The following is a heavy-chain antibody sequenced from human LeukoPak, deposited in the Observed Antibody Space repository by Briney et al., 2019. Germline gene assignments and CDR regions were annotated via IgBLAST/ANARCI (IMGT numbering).Heavy chain of an antibody. CDR3: ASGYCSSTSCLDY. CDR1: GGSISSGSYY. Sequence: SETLSLTCTVSGGSISSGSYYWSWIRQPAGKGLEWIGRIYTSGSTNYNPSLKSRVTISVDTSKNQFSLKLSSVTAADTAVYYCASGYCSSTSCLDYWGQGTLVTVSS. D-gene: IGHD2-2*01. CDR2: IYTSGST. J-gene: IGHJ4*02. V-gene: IGHV4-61*02.